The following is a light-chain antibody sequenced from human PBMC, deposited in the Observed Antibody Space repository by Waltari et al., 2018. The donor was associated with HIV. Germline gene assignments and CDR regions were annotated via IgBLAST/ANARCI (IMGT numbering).Light chain of an antibody. CDR1: QNVGNW. Sequence: DVQIIQSPSTLSASIGDRVSITCRGRQNVGNWLAWYQQKPGKAPSLLISKASTLQIGVPTNFSGSGSVTHITLTISGLRPDDFATYYCQQYNKFPITFGQGTKL. J-gene: IGKJ2*01. CDR2: KAS. V-gene: IGKV1-5*03. CDR3: QQYNKFPIT.